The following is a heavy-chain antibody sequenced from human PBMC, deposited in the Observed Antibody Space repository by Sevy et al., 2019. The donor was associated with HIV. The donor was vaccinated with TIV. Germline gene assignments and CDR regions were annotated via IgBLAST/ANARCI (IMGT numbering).Heavy chain of an antibody. Sequence: GGSLRLSCAASGFTFSSYGMHWVRQAPGKGLDWVTVISYDGSNKYYADSVKGRFTISRDNSKNTLYLQMNSLRVEDTSAYYCAKGGQWLVRDWFDPWGQGTLVTVSS. CDR2: ISYDGSNK. V-gene: IGHV3-30*18. CDR1: GFTFSSYG. D-gene: IGHD6-19*01. CDR3: AKGGQWLVRDWFDP. J-gene: IGHJ5*02.